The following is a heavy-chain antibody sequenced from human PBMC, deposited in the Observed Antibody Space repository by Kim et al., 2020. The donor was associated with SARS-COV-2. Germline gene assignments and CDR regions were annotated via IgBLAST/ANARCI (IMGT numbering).Heavy chain of an antibody. CDR2: ISYDGSNK. CDR1: GFTFSSYA. Sequence: GGSLRLSCAASGFTFSSYAMHWVRQAPGKGLEWVAVISYDGSNKYYADSVKGRFTISRDNSKNTLYLQMNSLRAEDTAVYYCASGGVMITDPDAFDIWGQGTMVTVSS. CDR3: ASGGVMITDPDAFDI. V-gene: IGHV3-30-3*01. J-gene: IGHJ3*02. D-gene: IGHD3-10*01.